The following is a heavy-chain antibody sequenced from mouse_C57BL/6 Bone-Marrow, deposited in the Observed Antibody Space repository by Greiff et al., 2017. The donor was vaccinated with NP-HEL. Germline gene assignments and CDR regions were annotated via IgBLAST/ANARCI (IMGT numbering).Heavy chain of an antibody. Sequence: VHVKQSGPVLVKPGASVKMSCKASGYTFTDYYMNWVKQSHGKSLEWIGVINPYNGGTSYNQKFTGKATLTVDKSARTAYMELNSLTSEDSAVYYCASFYDGYYDYAMDYWGQGTSVTVSS. CDR3: ASFYDGYYDYAMDY. V-gene: IGHV1-19*01. D-gene: IGHD2-3*01. CDR2: INPYNGGT. J-gene: IGHJ4*01. CDR1: GYTFTDYY.